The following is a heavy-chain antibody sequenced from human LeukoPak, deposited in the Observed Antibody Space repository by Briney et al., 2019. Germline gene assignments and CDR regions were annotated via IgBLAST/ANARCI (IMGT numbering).Heavy chain of an antibody. Sequence: ASVKVSCKASGYTFTGFYMHWVRQAPGQGLKWMGWINPDSGGPNYAQKFQGRVTVTRDTSISTAYMELSRLTSDDTAVYYCARLNSGYDYFDYWGQGTLVTVSS. V-gene: IGHV1-2*02. CDR3: ARLNSGYDYFDY. CDR2: INPDSGGP. CDR1: GYTFTGFY. J-gene: IGHJ4*02. D-gene: IGHD5-12*01.